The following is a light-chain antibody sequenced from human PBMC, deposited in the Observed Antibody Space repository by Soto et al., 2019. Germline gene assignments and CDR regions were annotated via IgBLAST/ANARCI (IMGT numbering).Light chain of an antibody. J-gene: IGKJ5*01. CDR3: QQYNNWPPIT. CDR1: QSVSSN. Sequence: EIVMTQSPATLSVSPGEIATLSFSASQSVSSNYLAWYQQKPGQAPRLLIYGASSRATGIPDRFSGSGSGTDFTLTISSLQSEDFAVYYCQQYNNWPPITFGQGTRLEIK. V-gene: IGKV3D-15*01. CDR2: GAS.